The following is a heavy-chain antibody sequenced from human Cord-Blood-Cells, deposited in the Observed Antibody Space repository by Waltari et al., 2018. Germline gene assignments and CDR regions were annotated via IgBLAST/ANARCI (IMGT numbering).Heavy chain of an antibody. CDR1: GYTFTSYD. J-gene: IGHJ4*02. D-gene: IGHD3-9*01. Sequence: QVQLVQSGAVVKTPGASVKVSCQASGYTFTSYDINWVRQATGQGLDWMGWMNPNSGNTGYAQKVQARVTISRNTAIGTAYMGLSRRRSGDAAVDYCARFHYDMLTGQMLPFDYWGQGTLVTVAS. CDR2: MNPNSGNT. CDR3: ARFHYDMLTGQMLPFDY. V-gene: IGHV1-8*03.